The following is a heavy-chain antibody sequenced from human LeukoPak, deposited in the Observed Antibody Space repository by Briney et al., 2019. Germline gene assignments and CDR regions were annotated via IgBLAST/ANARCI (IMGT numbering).Heavy chain of an antibody. J-gene: IGHJ6*02. Sequence: PGGSLRLSCAASGFTVSSNYMSWVRQAPGKGLEWVSVIYSGGSTYYADSVKGRFTISRDNSKNTLYLQMNSLRAEDTAVYYCATISGSYSVGYCYYGMDVWGQGTTVTVSS. CDR1: GFTVSSNY. CDR2: IYSGGST. V-gene: IGHV3-66*01. CDR3: ATISGSYSVGYCYYGMDV. D-gene: IGHD1-26*01.